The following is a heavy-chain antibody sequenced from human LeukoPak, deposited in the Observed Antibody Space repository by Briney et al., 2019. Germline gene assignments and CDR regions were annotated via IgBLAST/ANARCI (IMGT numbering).Heavy chain of an antibody. V-gene: IGHV4-59*10. J-gene: IGHJ4*02. Sequence: SETLSLTCAVYGGSFSGYYWSWIRQPAGKGLEWIGRIYTSGSTNYNPSLKSRVTMSVDTSKNQFSLKLSSVTAADTAVYYCARGRYYYDSSGSKGSFDYWGQGTLVTVSS. CDR3: ARGRYYYDSSGSKGSFDY. CDR1: GGSFSGYY. CDR2: IYTSGST. D-gene: IGHD3-22*01.